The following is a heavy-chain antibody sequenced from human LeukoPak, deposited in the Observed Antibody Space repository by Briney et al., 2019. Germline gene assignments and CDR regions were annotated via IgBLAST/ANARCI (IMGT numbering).Heavy chain of an antibody. J-gene: IGHJ3*02. CDR1: GFTFSSYA. CDR3: ARDCGGTSCYGPLAFDI. D-gene: IGHD2-2*01. V-gene: IGHV3-30-3*01. CDR2: ISYDGSNK. Sequence: GGSLRLSCAASGFTFSSYAMHWVRQAPGKGLEWVAVISYDGSNKYYADSVKGRFTISRDNSKNTLYLQMNSLRAEDTAVYYCARDCGGTSCYGPLAFDIWGQGTMVTVSS.